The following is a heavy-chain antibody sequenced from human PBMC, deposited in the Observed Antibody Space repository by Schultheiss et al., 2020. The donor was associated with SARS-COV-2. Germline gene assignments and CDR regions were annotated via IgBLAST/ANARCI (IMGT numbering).Heavy chain of an antibody. Sequence: SETLSLTCTVSGGSISSYYWSWIRQPPGKGLEWIGYIYYSGSTNYNPSLKSRVTISVDTSKNQFSLKLSSVTAADTAVYYCARGQGKRSSTSCYARSCGPPGFSRPYYFDYWGQGTLVTVSS. CDR3: ARGQGKRSSTSCYARSCGPPGFSRPYYFDY. V-gene: IGHV4-59*12. J-gene: IGHJ4*02. CDR1: GGSISSYY. D-gene: IGHD2-2*01. CDR2: IYYSGST.